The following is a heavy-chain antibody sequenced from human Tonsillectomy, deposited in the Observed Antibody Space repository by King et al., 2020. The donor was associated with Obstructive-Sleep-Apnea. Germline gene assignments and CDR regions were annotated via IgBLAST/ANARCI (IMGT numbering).Heavy chain of an antibody. Sequence: QLQESGPGLVKPSETLSLTCTVSGGSISNYYWSWIRQPPGKGLEWIWYMYFSGNTNFNPPLKSRVTISADTSKIQFSLRLSSVTAADTAVYYCARHRGVEDYGGYGDYFDYWGQGTLVTVSS. J-gene: IGHJ4*02. CDR1: GGSISNYY. CDR3: ARHRGVEDYGGYGDYFDY. D-gene: IGHD5-12*01. V-gene: IGHV4-59*08. CDR2: MYFSGNT.